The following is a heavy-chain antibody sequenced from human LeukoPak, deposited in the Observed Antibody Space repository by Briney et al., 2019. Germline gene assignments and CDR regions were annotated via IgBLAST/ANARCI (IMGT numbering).Heavy chain of an antibody. J-gene: IGHJ5*02. CDR2: IFSDGTT. D-gene: IGHD5/OR15-5a*01. V-gene: IGHV3-66*01. Sequence: GGSLRLSCAASGHIVSGNNMSWVRQGPGKGLEWISVIFSDGTTHYADSVKGRFTISRDNSKNTVYLQMNSLTVEDTAVYYCARGLPLQFIVRALDPRGRGTLVTVSS. CDR1: GHIVSGNN. CDR3: ARGLPLQFIVRALDP.